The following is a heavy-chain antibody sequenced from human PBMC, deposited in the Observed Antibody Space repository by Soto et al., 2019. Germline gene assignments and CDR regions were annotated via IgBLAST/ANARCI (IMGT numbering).Heavy chain of an antibody. Sequence: VHLVESGGDLVQPGGSLRLSCVASGFTFSSHSMNWVRQAPGKGLEWISHISNRGSIYYADSVEGQYTRSRNNARNSRYLQTNSLRDEYAAVYYCGTDDMGGVPGDVVYMWGQGTMGTFSS. V-gene: IGHV3-48*02. D-gene: IGHD2-8*02. CDR2: ISNRGSI. CDR1: GFTFSSHS. J-gene: IGHJ3*02. CDR3: GTDDMGGVPGDVVYM.